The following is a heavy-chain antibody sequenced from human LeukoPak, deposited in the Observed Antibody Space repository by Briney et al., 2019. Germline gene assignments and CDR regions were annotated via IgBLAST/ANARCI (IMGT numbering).Heavy chain of an antibody. V-gene: IGHV1-8*01. CDR2: MNPNSGNT. D-gene: IGHD2-21*02. Sequence: ASVKVSCKASGYTFTSYDINWVRQATGQGLEWMGWMNPNSGNTGYAQKFQGRVTMTRNTSISTAYMELRSLRSDDTAVYYCARDQGSGDPPDYWGQGTLVTVSS. CDR3: ARDQGSGDPPDY. J-gene: IGHJ4*02. CDR1: GYTFTSYD.